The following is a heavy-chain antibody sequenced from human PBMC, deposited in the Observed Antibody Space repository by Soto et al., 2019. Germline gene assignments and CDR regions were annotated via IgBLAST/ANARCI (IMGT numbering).Heavy chain of an antibody. Sequence: LSLTCTVSVTSISSYYWSWIRQPPGKGLEWIANIHYSGTTNYNPSLASRVTLSVDTSKNQFSLKMTSVTAADRAMYFCARYNSYAIDYWGRGTLVTVSS. CDR2: IHYSGTT. CDR1: VTSISSYY. CDR3: ARYNSYAIDY. J-gene: IGHJ4*02. D-gene: IGHD2-8*01. V-gene: IGHV4-59*01.